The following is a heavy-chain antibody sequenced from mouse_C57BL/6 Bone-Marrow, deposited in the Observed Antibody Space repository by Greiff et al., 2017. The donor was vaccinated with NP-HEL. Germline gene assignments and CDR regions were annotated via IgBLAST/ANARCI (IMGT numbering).Heavy chain of an antibody. Sequence: EVQLQQSGAELVKPGASVKLSCTASGFNIKDYYMHWVKQRTEQGLEWIGRIDPEDGETKYAPKFQGKATITADKYSNTAYLQLSSLTSEDTAVYYCARDEYGGSSPPYWYFDVWGTGTTVTVSS. D-gene: IGHD1-1*01. CDR3: ARDEYGGSSPPYWYFDV. V-gene: IGHV14-2*01. CDR2: IDPEDGET. J-gene: IGHJ1*03. CDR1: GFNIKDYY.